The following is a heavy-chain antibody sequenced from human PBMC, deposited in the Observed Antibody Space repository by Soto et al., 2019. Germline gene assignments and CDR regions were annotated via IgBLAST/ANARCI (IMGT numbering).Heavy chain of an antibody. D-gene: IGHD2-15*01. V-gene: IGHV4-31*03. J-gene: IGHJ4*02. CDR3: ARVFCSAGGCSRIDY. Sequence: QVQLQESGPGLVKPSQTLSLTCTVSGDAISSGDYYWSWIRQHPGKGLEWIGYIYYSGTTSYNPSLKSRVTISVDTSKNQFSLKLSSVTAADTAVYYCARVFCSAGGCSRIDYWGQGTLRTVSS. CDR1: GDAISSGDYY. CDR2: IYYSGTT.